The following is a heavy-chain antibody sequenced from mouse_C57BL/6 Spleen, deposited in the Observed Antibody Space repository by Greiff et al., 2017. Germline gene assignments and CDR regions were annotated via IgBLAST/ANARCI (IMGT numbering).Heavy chain of an antibody. CDR1: GYSITSGYY. CDR3: ARERGEIGY. Sequence: VHLVESGPGLVKPSQSLSLTCSVTGYSITSGYYWNWIRQFPGNKLEWMGYISYDGSNNYNPSLKNRISITRDTSKNQFFLKLNSVTTEDTATYCCARERGEIGYWGQGTTLTVSS. V-gene: IGHV3-6*01. J-gene: IGHJ2*01. CDR2: ISYDGSN.